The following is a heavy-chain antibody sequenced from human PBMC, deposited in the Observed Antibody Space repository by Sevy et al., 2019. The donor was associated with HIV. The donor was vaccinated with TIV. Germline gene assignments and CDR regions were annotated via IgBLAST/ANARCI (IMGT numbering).Heavy chain of an antibody. CDR1: GFTLSNYW. V-gene: IGHV3-7*01. J-gene: IGHJ4*02. Sequence: GGSLRLSCAASGFTLSNYWMSWVRQAPGKGLEWVANIIQDGSDKYYVYSVKGRFTISRDNAKNSLYLQMNSLRVEDTAVYYCARDLFSGSYYENYWGQGTLVTVSS. CDR2: IIQDGSDK. CDR3: ARDLFSGSYYENY. D-gene: IGHD1-26*01.